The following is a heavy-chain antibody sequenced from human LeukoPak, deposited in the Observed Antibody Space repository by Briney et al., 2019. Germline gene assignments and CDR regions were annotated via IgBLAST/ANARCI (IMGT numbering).Heavy chain of an antibody. V-gene: IGHV3-21*01. J-gene: IGHJ3*02. D-gene: IGHD2-21*02. CDR3: AREPPLLDAFDI. CDR2: ISSRSSYI. Sequence: PGGSLRLPCAASGFTFSSYSMSGLREAPGKGLECVSSISSRSSYIYYADSVKGRFTISRDNVKNSLYLQRTSLRAEDTAVYYCAREPPLLDAFDIWGQGTMVTVSS. CDR1: GFTFSSYS.